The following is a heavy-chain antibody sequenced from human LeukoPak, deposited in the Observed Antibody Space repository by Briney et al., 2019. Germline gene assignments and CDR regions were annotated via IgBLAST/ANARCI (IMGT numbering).Heavy chain of an antibody. D-gene: IGHD3-22*01. CDR3: AKVHGYYDSSGYFDY. V-gene: IGHV3-30*04. CDR2: ISYDGSNK. J-gene: IGHJ4*02. Sequence: GGSLRLSCAASGFTFSSYAMHWVRQAPGKGLEWVAVISYDGSNKYYADSVKGRFTISRDSSKNTLYLQMNSLRPEDTAVYYCAKVHGYYDSSGYFDYWGQGTLVTVSS. CDR1: GFTFSSYA.